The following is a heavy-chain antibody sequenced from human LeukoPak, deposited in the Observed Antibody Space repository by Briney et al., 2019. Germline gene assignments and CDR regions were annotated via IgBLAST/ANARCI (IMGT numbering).Heavy chain of an antibody. CDR3: ARDDRGSYVY. V-gene: IGHV4-30-2*01. CDR1: GGSISSGGYY. D-gene: IGHD3-16*01. Sequence: SETLSLTCTVSGGSISSGGYYWSWIRQPPGKGLEWIGYIYHSGSTYYNPSLKSRVTISVDRSKNQFSLKLSSVTAADTAVYYCARDDRGSYVYWGQGTLVTVSS. J-gene: IGHJ4*02. CDR2: IYHSGST.